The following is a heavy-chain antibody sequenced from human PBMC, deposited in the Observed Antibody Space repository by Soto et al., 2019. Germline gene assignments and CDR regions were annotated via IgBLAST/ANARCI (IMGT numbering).Heavy chain of an antibody. Sequence: EVPVLESGGGLVQPGGSLRLSWAASGFTFSSYAMSWVRQAPGKLLEWVSAISGSGGSTYYADSVKGRFTISRDNTHNTLYLQLNSLRAEDTAVYYRAKGAPGIAAAAPFDPWGQGTLVNVSS. CDR2: ISGSGGST. CDR1: GFTFSSYA. CDR3: AKGAPGIAAAAPFDP. D-gene: IGHD6-13*01. V-gene: IGHV3-23*01. J-gene: IGHJ5*02.